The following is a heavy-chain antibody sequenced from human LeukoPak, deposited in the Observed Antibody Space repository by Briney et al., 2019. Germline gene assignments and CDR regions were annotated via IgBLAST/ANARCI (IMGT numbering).Heavy chain of an antibody. J-gene: IGHJ4*02. Sequence: GGSLRLSCAASGFTFRSYGMHWVRQAPGKGLEWVAVIWYDGSNKYYADSVKGRFTISRDNSKNTLYLQMNSLRAEDTAVYYCARGYYYDSSGYFSYWGQGTLVTVSS. CDR1: GFTFRSYG. CDR3: ARGYYYDSSGYFSY. D-gene: IGHD3-22*01. V-gene: IGHV3-33*08. CDR2: IWYDGSNK.